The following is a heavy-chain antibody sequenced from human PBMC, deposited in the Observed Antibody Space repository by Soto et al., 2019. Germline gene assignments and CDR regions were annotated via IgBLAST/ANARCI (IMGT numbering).Heavy chain of an antibody. CDR3: ARKDKSGYFNWFDP. CDR1: GYRFTAYW. D-gene: IGHD3-22*01. CDR2: IFPSDSDT. V-gene: IGHV5-51*01. J-gene: IGHJ5*02. Sequence: GEYLKISCRTSGYRFTAYWVAWVRQMPGKGLEWMGIIFPSDSDTRYSPSFQGQVTISADRSTSTVFLQWASLKASDTAVYFCARKDKSGYFNWFDPWGQGTRVTVSS.